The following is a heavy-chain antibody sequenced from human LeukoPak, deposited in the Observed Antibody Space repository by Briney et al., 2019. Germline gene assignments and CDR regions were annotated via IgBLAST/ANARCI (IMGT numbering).Heavy chain of an antibody. V-gene: IGHV4-34*01. CDR2: INHSGST. CDR3: ARGDQVGVGSMVLDYYYGMDV. J-gene: IGHJ6*02. D-gene: IGHD3-10*01. Sequence: SETLSPTCAVYGGSFSGYYWSWIRQPPGKGLEWIGEINHSGSTNYNPSLKSRVTILVDTSKNQFSLKLSSVTAADTAVYYCARGDQVGVGSMVLDYYYGMDVWGQGTTVTVSS. CDR1: GGSFSGYY.